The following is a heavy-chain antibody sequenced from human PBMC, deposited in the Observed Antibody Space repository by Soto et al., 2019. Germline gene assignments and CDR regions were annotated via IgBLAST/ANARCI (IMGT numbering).Heavy chain of an antibody. CDR2: IYYSGST. CDR3: ARILRNWFDP. D-gene: IGHD4-17*01. CDR1: GGSISSGVYY. Sequence: QVQLQESGPGLVKPSQTLSLTCTVSGGSISSGVYYWSWIRQHPGKGLQWIGYIYYSGSTYYNPSLKSRVTVSVDTPKNQFSLKLSSVTAEDTAVYYCARILRNWFDPWGQGTLLSVSS. V-gene: IGHV4-31*03. J-gene: IGHJ5*02.